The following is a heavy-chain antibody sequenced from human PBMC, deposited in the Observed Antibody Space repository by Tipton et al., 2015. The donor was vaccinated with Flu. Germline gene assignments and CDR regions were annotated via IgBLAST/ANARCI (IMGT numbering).Heavy chain of an antibody. CDR2: INPHSGGT. Sequence: QVQLVQSGAEMRRPGASVKVSCKTSGYKFNEYYIHWVRQAPGQGLEWMGWINPHSGGTHYAGKFQDRVTVTRDTSTTTVYMDLISLTSDDMAVYFCARGVTALTPGIDYWGQGTLVTVSS. J-gene: IGHJ4*02. CDR3: ARGVTALTPGIDY. V-gene: IGHV1-2*02. D-gene: IGHD2-21*02. CDR1: GYKFNEYY.